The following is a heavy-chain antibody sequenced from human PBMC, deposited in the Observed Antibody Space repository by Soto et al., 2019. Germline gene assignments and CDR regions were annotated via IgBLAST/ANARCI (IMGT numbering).Heavy chain of an antibody. Sequence: ASVKVSCKASGYTFTIYYMHCVLQSPLQWLDWMGIINPSGGSTSYAQKFQGRVTMTRDTSTSTVYMELSSLRSEDTAVYYCAREGDYDSSGLLYYYGMDVWGQGTTVTVSS. J-gene: IGHJ6*02. V-gene: IGHV1-46*01. CDR1: GYTFTIYY. CDR3: AREGDYDSSGLLYYYGMDV. CDR2: INPSGGST. D-gene: IGHD3-22*01.